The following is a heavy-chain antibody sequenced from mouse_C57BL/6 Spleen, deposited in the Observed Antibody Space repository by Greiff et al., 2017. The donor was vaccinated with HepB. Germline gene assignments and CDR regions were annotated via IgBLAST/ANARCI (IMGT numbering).Heavy chain of an antibody. J-gene: IGHJ2*01. V-gene: IGHV5-17*01. D-gene: IGHD2-5*01. CDR2: ISSGSSTI. Sequence: EVQLVESGGGLVKPGGSLKLSCAASGFTFSDYGMHWVRQAPEKGLEWVAYISSGSSTIYYADTVKGRFTISRDNAKNTLFLQMTILRSEDTAMYYCARGVPGPYYSNDYWGQGTTLTVSS. CDR3: ARGVPGPYYSNDY. CDR1: GFTFSDYG.